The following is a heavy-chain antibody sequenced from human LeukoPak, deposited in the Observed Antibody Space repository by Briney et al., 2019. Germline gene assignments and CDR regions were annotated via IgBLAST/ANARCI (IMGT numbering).Heavy chain of an antibody. CDR2: LSSGGDRT. CDR3: ASIPFYYDSSALSPAFDI. J-gene: IGHJ3*02. Sequence: GGSLRLSCAASGFTFSSFAMSWVRQAPGKGLEWVSALSSGGDRTYYADSVKGRFTISRDNSNNTLYLQMNSLRAGDTALYYCASIPFYYDSSALSPAFDIWGQGTVVTVSS. D-gene: IGHD3-22*01. V-gene: IGHV3-23*01. CDR1: GFTFSSFA.